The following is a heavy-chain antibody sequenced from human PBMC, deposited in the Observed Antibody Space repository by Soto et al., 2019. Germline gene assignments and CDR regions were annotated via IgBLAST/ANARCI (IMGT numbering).Heavy chain of an antibody. CDR2: IIPILGVA. V-gene: IGHV1-69*02. D-gene: IGHD4-17*01. J-gene: IGHJ6*03. CDR3: ARVAEMVTVTKGFYYYIDV. Sequence: QVQLVQSGAEVKKPGSSVKVSCKASGSTFSNYTISWVRQARGQGLEWMGRIIPILGVANYAQKFQGRVTITADKSTSTGDMEMSSLRSAEAAVYYCARVAEMVTVTKGFYYYIDVWGEGTTVTVSS. CDR1: GSTFSNYT.